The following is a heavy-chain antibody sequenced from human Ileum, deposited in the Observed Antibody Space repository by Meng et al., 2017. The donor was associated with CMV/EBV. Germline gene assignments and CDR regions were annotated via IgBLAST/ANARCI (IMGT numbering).Heavy chain of an antibody. Sequence: FSNAWMNWVRQAPGKGLEWVGRTLSQTAGGTTAYAPPVKGRFTISRDDSRNSLFLEIKNLKSEDTAMYYCTTFTPAADCTSTSCLFDNWGQGTLVTVSS. D-gene: IGHD2-2*01. CDR1: FSNAW. J-gene: IGHJ4*02. CDR2: TLSQTAGGTT. CDR3: TTFTPAADCTSTSCLFDN. V-gene: IGHV3-15*01.